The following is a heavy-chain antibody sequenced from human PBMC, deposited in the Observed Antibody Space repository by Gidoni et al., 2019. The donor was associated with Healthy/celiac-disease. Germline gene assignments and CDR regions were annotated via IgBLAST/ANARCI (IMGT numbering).Heavy chain of an antibody. CDR1: GGCITRGGYY. CDR2: IYYSGST. Sequence: QVKLQESGPGLVKRSQTLSRNSTVAGGCITRGGYYWSWLRQHPGKGLEWIGYIYYSGSTYYNPSLKSRVTISVDTSKTQFSLKLSSVPAADTAVYYCARAWRLCIAAAGHFQHLGQGTLVTVSS. D-gene: IGHD6-13*01. J-gene: IGHJ1*01. V-gene: IGHV4-31*03. CDR3: ARAWRLCIAAAGHFQH.